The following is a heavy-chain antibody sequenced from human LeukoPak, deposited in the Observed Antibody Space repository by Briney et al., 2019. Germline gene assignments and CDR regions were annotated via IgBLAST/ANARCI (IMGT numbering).Heavy chain of an antibody. CDR3: ARDNTWSLDY. CDR1: RFTFSRYG. D-gene: IGHD2/OR15-2a*01. Sequence: GGSLRLSCAASRFTFSRYGIHWVRQAPGKGLEWLANMSPDGIHEFYADSVKGRFTISRDSSRDTMYLQMDSLRAEDTAVYYCARDNTWSLDYWGQGTLVTVSS. V-gene: IGHV3-30*03. CDR2: MSPDGIHE. J-gene: IGHJ4*02.